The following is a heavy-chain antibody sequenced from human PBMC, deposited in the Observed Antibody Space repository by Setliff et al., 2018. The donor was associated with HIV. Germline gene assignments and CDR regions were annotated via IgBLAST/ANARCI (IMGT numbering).Heavy chain of an antibody. CDR1: GGTFSSYA. J-gene: IGHJ6*02. CDR2: IIPIFGTA. Sequence: ASVKVSCKASGGTFSSYAISWVRQAPGQGLEWMGGIIPIFGTANYAQKFQGRVTITADESTSTAYMELSSLRSEDTAVYYCAGGDYDILTGSYYYYGMDVWGQGTTVTVSS. D-gene: IGHD3-9*01. CDR3: AGGDYDILTGSYYYYGMDV. V-gene: IGHV1-69*13.